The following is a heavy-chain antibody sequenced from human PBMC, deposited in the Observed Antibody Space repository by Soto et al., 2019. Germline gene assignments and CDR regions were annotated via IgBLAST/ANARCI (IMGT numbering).Heavy chain of an antibody. J-gene: IGHJ5*02. V-gene: IGHV3-74*01. CDR3: FRDGDGVPTARCANWFAP. Sequence: GGSLRLSCAASGFTISTYWMHWIRQVPGKGLEWVSRINSDASHTYYADSVKGRVTISRDNAKNTLHLEMNSLRAEDTVVYYSFRDGDGVPTARCANWFAPWGQRTLVTASS. CDR2: INSDASHT. CDR1: GFTISTYW. D-gene: IGHD2-21*02.